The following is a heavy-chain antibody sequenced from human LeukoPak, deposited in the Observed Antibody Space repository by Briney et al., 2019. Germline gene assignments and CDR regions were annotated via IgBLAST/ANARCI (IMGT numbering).Heavy chain of an antibody. Sequence: SETLSLTCAVYGGSFSGYYWSWIRQPPGRGLEWIGEINHSGSTNYNPSLKSRVTISVETSKNQFSLKLSSVIAADTAVYYCATGRLYSYYYYYMDVWGKGTTVTVSS. CDR3: ATGRLYSYYYYYMDV. V-gene: IGHV4-34*01. CDR1: GGSFSGYY. CDR2: INHSGST. J-gene: IGHJ6*03. D-gene: IGHD2/OR15-2a*01.